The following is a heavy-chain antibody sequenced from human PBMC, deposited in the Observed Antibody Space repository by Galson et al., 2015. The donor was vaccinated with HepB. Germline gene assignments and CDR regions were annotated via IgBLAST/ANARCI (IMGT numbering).Heavy chain of an antibody. V-gene: IGHV4-34*01. CDR3: ARSVSGPLHVSSRFYFDY. CDR2: INHSGNT. CDR1: GGSFSAFN. D-gene: IGHD6-19*01. Sequence: LSLTCAVSGGSFSAFNWSFIRQPPGGGLEWIGEINHSGNTEYNPSLKSRLSMLVDMSKNQFSLKMTSVTAADTAMYFCARSVSGPLHVSSRFYFDYWGQGTLVTVSS. J-gene: IGHJ4*02.